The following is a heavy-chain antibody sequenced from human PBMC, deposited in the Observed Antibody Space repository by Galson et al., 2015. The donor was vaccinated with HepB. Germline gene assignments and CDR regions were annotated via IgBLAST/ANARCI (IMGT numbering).Heavy chain of an antibody. J-gene: IGHJ3*02. D-gene: IGHD4-17*01. CDR1: GFTFSSYG. CDR2: IWYDGSNK. CDR3: AREGNDYGDYDAFDI. V-gene: IGHV3-33*01. Sequence: SLRLSCAASGFTFSSYGMHWVRQAPGKGLEWVAVIWYDGSNKYYADSVKGRFTISRDNSKNTLYLQMNSLRAEDTAVYYCAREGNDYGDYDAFDIWGQGTMVTVSS.